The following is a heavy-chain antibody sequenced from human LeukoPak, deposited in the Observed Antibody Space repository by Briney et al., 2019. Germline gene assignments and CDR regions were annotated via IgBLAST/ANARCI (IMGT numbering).Heavy chain of an antibody. J-gene: IGHJ3*02. CDR1: GFTLSSYW. D-gene: IGHD3-10*01. CDR2: IKEDGSEK. V-gene: IGHV3-7*03. CDR3: ARDWVAGVPFDAFDI. Sequence: PGGSLRLSCAASGFTLSSYWMSWVRQAPGKGLEWVATIKEDGSEKYYVDSVKGRFTISRDNAKNSLYLHMNSLTAEDTAVYYCARDWVAGVPFDAFDIWGQGTMVSVSS.